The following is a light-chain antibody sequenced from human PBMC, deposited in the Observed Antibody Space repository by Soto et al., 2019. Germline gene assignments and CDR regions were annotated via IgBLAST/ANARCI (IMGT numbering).Light chain of an antibody. CDR2: GAS. CDR3: QQYGTSPTWT. Sequence: EIVLTQSPGTLSLSPGERATLSCRASQSVSSSYLAWYQHKPGQAPRLLIYGASSRATGIPDRFSGSGSGTDFTLTISRLEPEDFAVYYCQQYGTSPTWTFGQGTKMELK. V-gene: IGKV3-20*01. CDR1: QSVSSSY. J-gene: IGKJ1*01.